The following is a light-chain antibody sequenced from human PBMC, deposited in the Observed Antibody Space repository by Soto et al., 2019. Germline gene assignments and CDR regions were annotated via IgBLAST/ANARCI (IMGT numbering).Light chain of an antibody. Sequence: ETVMTQSPATLSVSPGEGATLSCRASQSVSSSYLAWYQQKPGLAPRLLIYDASSRATGIPDRFSGSGSGTDFTLTISRLEPEDFAVYYCQQYGSLSWTFGQGTKVDIK. CDR1: QSVSSSY. CDR2: DAS. CDR3: QQYGSLSWT. V-gene: IGKV3D-20*01. J-gene: IGKJ1*01.